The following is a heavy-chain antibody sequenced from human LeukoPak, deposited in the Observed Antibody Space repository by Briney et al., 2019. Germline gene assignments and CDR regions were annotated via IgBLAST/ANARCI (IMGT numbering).Heavy chain of an antibody. V-gene: IGHV4-59*01. J-gene: IGHJ3*02. CDR3: ASGGFGELFPSHHDAFDI. D-gene: IGHD3-10*01. CDR2: IYYSGST. Sequence: AETLSLTCTVSGGSISSYYWSWIRQPPGKGLEWIGYIYYSGSTNYNPSLKSRVTISVDTSKNQFSLKLSSVTAADTAVYYCASGGFGELFPSHHDAFDIWGQGTMVTVSS. CDR1: GGSISSYY.